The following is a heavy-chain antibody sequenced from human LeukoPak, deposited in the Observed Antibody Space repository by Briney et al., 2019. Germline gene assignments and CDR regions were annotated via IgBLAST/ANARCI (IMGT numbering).Heavy chain of an antibody. V-gene: IGHV3-23*01. Sequence: GGSLRLSCAASGFTFSDYAMSWVRQAPGKGLEWVSAITGDGATTYYLDSVKGRFSISRDNSESTLFLQMNSLRVDDAALYYCAKDAASSGWVIDYWGLGTLVTVSS. CDR2: ITGDGATT. D-gene: IGHD6-19*01. CDR1: GFTFSDYA. CDR3: AKDAASSGWVIDY. J-gene: IGHJ4*02.